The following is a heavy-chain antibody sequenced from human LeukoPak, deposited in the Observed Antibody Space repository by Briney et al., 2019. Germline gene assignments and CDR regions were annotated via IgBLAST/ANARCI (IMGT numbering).Heavy chain of an antibody. CDR3: ARDRLGDGYIREFDS. D-gene: IGHD5-24*01. CDR1: GFTFSNYW. Sequence: GGSLRLSCAASGFTFSNYWMHWVRQAPVKGRVWVSRINSDGSITSYADSVKGRFTISRDNAENSIYLHMNSLRAEDTAIYYCARDRLGDGYIREFDSWGQGTLVIVSS. J-gene: IGHJ4*02. V-gene: IGHV3-74*01. CDR2: INSDGSIT.